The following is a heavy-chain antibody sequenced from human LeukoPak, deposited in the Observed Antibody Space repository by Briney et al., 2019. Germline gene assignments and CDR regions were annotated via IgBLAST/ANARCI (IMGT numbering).Heavy chain of an antibody. D-gene: IGHD3-16*01. CDR2: ISSSSSTI. Sequence: GGSLRLSCAASGFTFSSYAMSWVRQAPGKGLEWVSYISSSSSTIYYADSVKGRFTISRDNAKNSLYLQMNSLRAEDTAVYYCARGGDGIPSWFDYWGQGTLVTVSS. V-gene: IGHV3-48*04. CDR1: GFTFSSYA. CDR3: ARGGDGIPSWFDY. J-gene: IGHJ4*02.